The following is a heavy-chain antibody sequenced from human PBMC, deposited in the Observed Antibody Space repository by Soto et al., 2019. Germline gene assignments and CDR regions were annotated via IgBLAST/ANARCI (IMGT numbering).Heavy chain of an antibody. CDR1: GGTFSSYA. D-gene: IGHD2-2*02. V-gene: IGHV1-69*13. CDR3: ARKVGYCSSTSCYTTTKGYHYYGMDV. Sequence: AASVKVSCKASGGTFSSYAISWVRQAPGQGLEWMGGIIPIFGTANYAQKFQGRVTITADESTSTAYMELSSLRSEDTAVYYCARKVGYCSSTSCYTTTKGYHYYGMDVWGQGTTVTVSS. J-gene: IGHJ6*02. CDR2: IIPIFGTA.